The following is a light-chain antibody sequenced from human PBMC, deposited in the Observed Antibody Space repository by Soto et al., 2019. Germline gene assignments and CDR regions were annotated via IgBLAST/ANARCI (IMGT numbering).Light chain of an antibody. J-gene: IGLJ2*01. CDR1: SSDIGAYNY. V-gene: IGLV2-8*01. CDR3: FSFAGSTVL. Sequence: HSALTQPPSASGSPGQSVTISCTGTSSDIGAYNYVSWYQQHPGKAPKLMILEVTKRPSGFPDRFSGSKSGNTASLTVSGLQAEDEDDYYCFSFAGSTVLFGGGTKLTVL. CDR2: EVT.